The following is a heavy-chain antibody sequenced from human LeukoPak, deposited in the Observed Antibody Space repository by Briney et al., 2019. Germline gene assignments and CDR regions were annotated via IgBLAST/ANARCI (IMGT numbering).Heavy chain of an antibody. V-gene: IGHV3-11*01. J-gene: IGHJ4*02. Sequence: GGSLRLSCAASAFTFSDYYMSLIRQAPGKGLEWVSYISSSGSTIYYADSVKGRFTMSRDNAKNSLYLQMNSLRAEDTAVYYCARNPQGRFFIDYWGQGTLVTVSS. D-gene: IGHD3-3*01. CDR3: ARNPQGRFFIDY. CDR1: AFTFSDYY. CDR2: ISSSGSTI.